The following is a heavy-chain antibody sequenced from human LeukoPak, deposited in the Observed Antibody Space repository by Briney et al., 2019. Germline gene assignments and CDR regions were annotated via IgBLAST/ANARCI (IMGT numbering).Heavy chain of an antibody. D-gene: IGHD6-19*01. CDR2: NSGGSS. V-gene: IGHV3-23*01. J-gene: IGHJ4*02. CDR1: GFTFSTYG. CDR3: AKDLGSSGWYIDC. Sequence: GGSLRLSCAASGFTFSTYGVYWVCQAPGKGLEWVSSNSGGSSYYADSVKGRFTISRDNSKNTLYLQMNSLRAEDTAVYYCAKDLGSSGWYIDCWGQGTLVTVSS.